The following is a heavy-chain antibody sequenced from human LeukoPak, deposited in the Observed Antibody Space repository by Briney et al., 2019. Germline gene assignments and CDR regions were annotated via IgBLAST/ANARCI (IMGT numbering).Heavy chain of an antibody. CDR2: INHSGST. V-gene: IGHV4-34*01. Sequence: PSETLSLTCAVYGGSFSCYYWSWIRQPPGKGLEWIGEINHSGSTNYNPSLKSRVTISVDTSKNQFSLKLSSVTAADTAVYYCARRYDYVWGSYRHNWFDPWGQGTLVTVSS. CDR1: GGSFSCYY. D-gene: IGHD3-16*02. J-gene: IGHJ5*02. CDR3: ARRYDYVWGSYRHNWFDP.